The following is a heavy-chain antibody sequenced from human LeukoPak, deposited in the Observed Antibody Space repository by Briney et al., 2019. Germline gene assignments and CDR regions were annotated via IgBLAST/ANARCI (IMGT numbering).Heavy chain of an antibody. CDR1: GFTVSSNY. D-gene: IGHD3-16*01. V-gene: IGHV3-66*01. CDR3: ARDRGGGTPIFDY. J-gene: IGHJ4*02. Sequence: GGSLRLSCAASGFTVSSNYMNWVRQAPGKGLEWVSVIYSGGSTYYADSVKGRFTISRDNSKNTLYLQMNSLRAEDTAVYYCARDRGGGTPIFDYWGQGTLVTVSS. CDR2: IYSGGST.